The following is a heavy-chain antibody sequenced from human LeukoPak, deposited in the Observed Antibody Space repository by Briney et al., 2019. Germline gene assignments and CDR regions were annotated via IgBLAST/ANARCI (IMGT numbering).Heavy chain of an antibody. J-gene: IGHJ4*02. CDR1: GFTFSGYY. CDR2: ISSNSGVT. D-gene: IGHD3-10*01. CDR3: EREPSGSGVYDY. V-gene: IGHV1-2*02. Sequence: ASVKVSCKASGFTFSGYYMIWLRRAPGQGLEWMAWISSNSGVTNYVQKFQGRVTVTRDTSISTDYMEISGLRADDTALYYCEREPSGSGVYDYGGQGTLVTVSS.